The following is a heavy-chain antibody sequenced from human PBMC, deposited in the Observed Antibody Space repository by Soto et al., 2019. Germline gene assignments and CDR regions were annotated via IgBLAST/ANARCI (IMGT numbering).Heavy chain of an antibody. D-gene: IGHD5-12*01. J-gene: IGHJ5*02. CDR3: ARGEYSGYDYWFDP. Sequence: SETLSLTCTVSGGSISSGGYYWSWIRQHPGKGLEWIGYIYYSGSTYYNPSLKSRVTISVDTSKNQFSLKLSSVTAADTAVYYCARGEYSGYDYWFDPWGQGTLVTVSS. CDR1: GGSISSGGYY. CDR2: IYYSGST. V-gene: IGHV4-31*03.